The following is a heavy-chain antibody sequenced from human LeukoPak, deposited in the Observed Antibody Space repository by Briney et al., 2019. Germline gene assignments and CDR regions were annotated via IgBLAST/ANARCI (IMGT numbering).Heavy chain of an antibody. CDR2: ISGSGGST. CDR3: AKGSGEVVIADEDY. J-gene: IGHJ4*02. CDR1: GFTFGSYA. Sequence: PGGSLRLSCAASGFTFGSYAMSWVRQAPGKGLEWVSAISGSGGSTYYADSVKGRFTISRDNSKNTLYLQMNSLRAEDTAVYYCAKGSGEVVIADEDYRGQGTLVTVSS. D-gene: IGHD2-21*01. V-gene: IGHV3-23*01.